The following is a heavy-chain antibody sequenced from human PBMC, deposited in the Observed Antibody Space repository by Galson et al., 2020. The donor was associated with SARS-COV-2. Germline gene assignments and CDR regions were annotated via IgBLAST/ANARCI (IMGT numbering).Heavy chain of an antibody. CDR3: ARGPYDSSGYYLY. D-gene: IGHD3-22*01. V-gene: IGHV1-69*13. Sequence: SVKVSCKASGDTFSSYAISWVRQAPGQGLEWMGGIIPIFGTANYAQKFQGRVTITADESTSTAYMELSSLRSEDTAVYYCARGPYDSSGYYLYWGQGTLVTVSS. CDR2: IIPIFGTA. CDR1: GDTFSSYA. J-gene: IGHJ4*02.